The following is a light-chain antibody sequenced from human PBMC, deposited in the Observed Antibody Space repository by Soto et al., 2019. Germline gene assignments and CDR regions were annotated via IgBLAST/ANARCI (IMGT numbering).Light chain of an antibody. J-gene: IGLJ1*01. V-gene: IGLV2-14*03. CDR2: EVI. CDR1: SSDVGDFNY. Sequence: QSALTQPASVSGSPGQSITISCTGTSSDVGDFNYVSWYQQHPGKAPKLLIYEVIKRPSGISDRFSGSKSGTSASLAITGLQAEDEADYYCQSYDSSLSGYVFGTGTKLTVL. CDR3: QSYDSSLSGYV.